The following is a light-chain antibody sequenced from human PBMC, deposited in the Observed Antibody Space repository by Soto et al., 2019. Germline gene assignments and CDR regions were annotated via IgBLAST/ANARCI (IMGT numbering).Light chain of an antibody. CDR2: GTS. J-gene: IGKJ1*01. Sequence: EIVLTQSPATLSLSPGESVTLSCRASQSVASNLAWYQQKPGQAPRLLIYGTSTRATGVPDRFSGSGSGTDFTLTISSLQAADFAVYHCQHYNNWPITFGQGTKVDIK. CDR3: QHYNNWPIT. CDR1: QSVASN. V-gene: IGKV3-15*01.